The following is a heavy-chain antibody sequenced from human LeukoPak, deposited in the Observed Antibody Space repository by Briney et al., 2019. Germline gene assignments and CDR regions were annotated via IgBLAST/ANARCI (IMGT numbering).Heavy chain of an antibody. V-gene: IGHV3-21*04. D-gene: IGHD3-10*01. Sequence: GGSLRLSCAASGFTFSSYSMNWVRQAPGKGLEWVSSISSSSSYIYYADSVKGRFTISRDNSKNTLYLQMNSLRAEDTAVYYCAKDAKYYYGSGSLLFDYWGQGTLVTVSS. CDR3: AKDAKYYYGSGSLLFDY. CDR1: GFTFSSYS. CDR2: ISSSSSYI. J-gene: IGHJ4*02.